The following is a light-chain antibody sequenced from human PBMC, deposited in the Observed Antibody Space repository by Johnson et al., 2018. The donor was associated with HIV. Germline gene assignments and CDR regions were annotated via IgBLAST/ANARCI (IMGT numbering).Light chain of an antibody. J-gene: IGLJ1*01. CDR2: DNY. Sequence: QPVLTQPPSVSAAPGQKVTISCSGSSSNIGNNYVSWYQQLPGTAPKLLIYDNYKRPSGIPDRFSGSKSGTSATLGITGLQTGDEADYYCGTWDSSLSVYVFVTGTKVTVL. CDR1: SSNIGNNY. CDR3: GTWDSSLSVYV. V-gene: IGLV1-51*01.